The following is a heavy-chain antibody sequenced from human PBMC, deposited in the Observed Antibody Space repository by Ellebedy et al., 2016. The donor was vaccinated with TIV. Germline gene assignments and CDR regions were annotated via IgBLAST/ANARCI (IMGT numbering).Heavy chain of an antibody. CDR1: GFTFANYW. Sequence: GGSLRLSXAGSGFTFANYWMNWVRQAPGKGLEWVANINQNGSKIYYVDSVKGRCTIFRDNDKNSLNLQMVSLRAEDTAVYYCARGGTAGGFDVWGQGTMVTVSS. CDR2: INQNGSKI. V-gene: IGHV3-7*01. D-gene: IGHD2-8*02. CDR3: ARGGTAGGFDV. J-gene: IGHJ3*01.